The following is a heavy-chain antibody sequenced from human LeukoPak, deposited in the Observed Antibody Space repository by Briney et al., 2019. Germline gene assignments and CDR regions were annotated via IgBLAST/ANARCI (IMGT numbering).Heavy chain of an antibody. CDR2: IYYSGST. D-gene: IGHD4-23*01. CDR3: ARMGSAVVTPRDAFDI. CDR1: GGSISCGGYY. J-gene: IGHJ3*02. V-gene: IGHV4-31*03. Sequence: SQTLSLTCTVSGGSISCGGYYWSWIRQHPGKGLEWIEYIYYSGSTYYNPSLKSRVTISVDTSKNQFSLKLSSVTAADTAVYYCARMGSAVVTPRDAFDIWGQGTMVTVSS.